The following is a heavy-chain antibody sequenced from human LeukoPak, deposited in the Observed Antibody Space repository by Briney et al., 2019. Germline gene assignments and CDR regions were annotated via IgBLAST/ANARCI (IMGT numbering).Heavy chain of an antibody. Sequence: ASVKVSCKASGYTFTGYYMHWGRQAPGQGLEWMGWINPNSGVTNYAQKFQGRVTMTRDTSISTAYMELSRLRSDDTAVYYCAREEAYYDILTGYLPAGWFDPWGQGTLVTVSS. CDR1: GYTFTGYY. J-gene: IGHJ5*02. V-gene: IGHV1-2*02. CDR3: AREEAYYDILTGYLPAGWFDP. D-gene: IGHD3-9*01. CDR2: INPNSGVT.